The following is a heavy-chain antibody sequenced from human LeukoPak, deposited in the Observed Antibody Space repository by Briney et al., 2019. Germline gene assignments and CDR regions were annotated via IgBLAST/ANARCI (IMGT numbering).Heavy chain of an antibody. J-gene: IGHJ4*02. Sequence: GGSLRLSCAASGFNVSRNYMTWVRQAPGKGLEWVSAISGSGGSTYYADSVKGRFTISRDNSKNTLYLQMNSLRAEDTAVYYCAKARGYSYGYLVDYWGQGTLVTVSS. CDR2: ISGSGGST. CDR3: AKARGYSYGYLVDY. CDR1: GFNVSRNY. D-gene: IGHD5-18*01. V-gene: IGHV3-23*01.